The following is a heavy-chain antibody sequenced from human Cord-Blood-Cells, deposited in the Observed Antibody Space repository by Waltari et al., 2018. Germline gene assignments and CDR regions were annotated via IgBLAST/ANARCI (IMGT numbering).Heavy chain of an antibody. CDR3: ARDQGSSWDYFDY. J-gene: IGHJ4*02. D-gene: IGHD6-13*01. CDR1: GYTFTGYS. CDR2: INPNSGGT. V-gene: IGHV1-2*02. Sequence: VQLVQSGAEVKKPGASVKVSCKASGYTFTGYSMPWVRQAPGQVLEWMGWINPNSGGTNYAQKFQGRVTMTRDTSISTAYMELSRLRSDDTAVYYCARDQGSSWDYFDYWGQGTLVTVSS.